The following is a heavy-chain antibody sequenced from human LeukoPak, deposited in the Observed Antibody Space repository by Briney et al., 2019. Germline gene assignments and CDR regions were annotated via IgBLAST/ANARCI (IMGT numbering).Heavy chain of an antibody. V-gene: IGHV3-74*01. J-gene: IGHJ4*02. CDR1: GFTFSSYW. CDR3: ARNGVVVAAITQLFDY. Sequence: GGSLRLSCAASGFTFSSYWMHWVRRAPGKGLVWVSRINSDGSSTSYADSVKGRFTISRDNAKNTLYLQMNSLRAEDTAVYYCARNGVVVAAITQLFDYWGQGTLVTVSS. CDR2: INSDGSST. D-gene: IGHD2-15*01.